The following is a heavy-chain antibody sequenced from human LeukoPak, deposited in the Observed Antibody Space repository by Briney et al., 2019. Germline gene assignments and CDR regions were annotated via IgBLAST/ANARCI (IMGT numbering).Heavy chain of an antibody. Sequence: ASVKVSCKASGYTFTTYYMHWVRQAPGQGLINPSGGSTSYAQKFQGRVTMTRDTSTSTIYMEPSSLRSEDTAVYYCARDGSYCGSTSCRLNWFDPWGQRTLVTASS. CDR3: ARDGSYCGSTSCRLNWFDP. D-gene: IGHD2-2*01. CDR2: INPSGGST. V-gene: IGHV1-46*01. J-gene: IGHJ5*02. CDR1: GYTFTTYY.